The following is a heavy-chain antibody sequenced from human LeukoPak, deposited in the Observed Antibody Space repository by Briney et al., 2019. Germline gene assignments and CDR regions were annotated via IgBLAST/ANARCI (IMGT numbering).Heavy chain of an antibody. V-gene: IGHV1-46*01. D-gene: IGHD3-22*01. CDR3: ARVAPDSSGYYYFDY. J-gene: IGHJ4*01. CDR1: GHTFTSYY. Sequence: APVKVSCKASGHTFTSYYMHWVRQAPGQGLGWMGIINPSGGSTSYAQKFQGRVTMTRDMSTSTVYMELSSLRSENTAVYYCARVAPDSSGYYYFDYWGHGTLVTVSS. CDR2: INPSGGST.